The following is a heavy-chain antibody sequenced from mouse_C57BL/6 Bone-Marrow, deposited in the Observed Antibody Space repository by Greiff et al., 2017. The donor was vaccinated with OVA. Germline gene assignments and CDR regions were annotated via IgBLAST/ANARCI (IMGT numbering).Heavy chain of an antibody. D-gene: IGHD2-1*01. CDR2: IYPGDGDT. V-gene: IGHV1-82*01. CDR1: GYAFSSSW. Sequence: VQLQQSGPELVKPGASVKISCKASGYAFSSSWMNWVKQRPGKGLEWIGRIYPGDGDTNYNGKFKGKATLTADKSSSTAYMQLSSLTSEDSAVYFCARTRGNYRYFDVWGTGTTVTVSS. J-gene: IGHJ1*03. CDR3: ARTRGNYRYFDV.